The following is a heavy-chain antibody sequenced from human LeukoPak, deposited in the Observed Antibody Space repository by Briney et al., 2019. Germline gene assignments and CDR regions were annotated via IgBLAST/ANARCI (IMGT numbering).Heavy chain of an antibody. D-gene: IGHD6-13*01. CDR1: GGSISSYY. V-gene: IGHV4-59*01. Sequence: PSESLSLTCTVSGGSISSYYWSWIRQPPGKGLEWIGYIYYSGSTNYNPSLKSRVTISVDTSKNQFSLKLSSVTAADTAVYYCARDRGPIAAAGSYYFDYWGQGTLVTVSS. J-gene: IGHJ4*02. CDR3: ARDRGPIAAAGSYYFDY. CDR2: IYYSGST.